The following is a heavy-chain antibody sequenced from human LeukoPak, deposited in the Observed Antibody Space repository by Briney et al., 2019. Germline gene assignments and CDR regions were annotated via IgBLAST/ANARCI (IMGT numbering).Heavy chain of an antibody. Sequence: SETLSLTCTVSGGSISSSSYYWGWIRQPPGKGLEWIGNIYYSGSTYYNPSLKSRVTISVDKSKNQFSLKLSSVTAADTAVYYCARIVAVAGTGDYYYMDVWGKGTTVTVSS. D-gene: IGHD6-19*01. CDR2: IYYSGST. V-gene: IGHV4-39*07. CDR1: GGSISSSSYY. CDR3: ARIVAVAGTGDYYYMDV. J-gene: IGHJ6*03.